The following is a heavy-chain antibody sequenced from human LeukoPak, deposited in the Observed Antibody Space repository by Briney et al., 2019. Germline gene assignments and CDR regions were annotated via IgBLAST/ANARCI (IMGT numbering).Heavy chain of an antibody. CDR1: GDSISSNSAA. Sequence: SQTLSLTCAISGDSISSNSAAWNWIRQSPSRGLEWLGRTYYRSNWFNDFALSVKSRITINPDTSKNQFSLQLNSVTPEDTAVYYCAKNYGDSNWFDPWGQGTLVTVSS. J-gene: IGHJ5*02. CDR3: AKNYGDSNWFDP. D-gene: IGHD4-17*01. V-gene: IGHV6-1*01. CDR2: TYYRSNWFN.